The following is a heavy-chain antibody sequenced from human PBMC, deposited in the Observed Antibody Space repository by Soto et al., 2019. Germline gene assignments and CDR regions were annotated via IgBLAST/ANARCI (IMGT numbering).Heavy chain of an antibody. CDR3: ARHGGPSWNYGWGFPPLDY. Sequence: GESLKISCKGSGYSFTSYWIGWVRQMPGKGLEWMGIIYPGDSDTRYSPSFQGQVTISADKSISTAYLQWSSLKASDTAIYYCARHGGPSWNYGWGFPPLDYWGQGTLVTVSS. CDR1: GYSFTSYW. CDR2: IYPGDSDT. V-gene: IGHV5-51*01. D-gene: IGHD1-7*01. J-gene: IGHJ4*02.